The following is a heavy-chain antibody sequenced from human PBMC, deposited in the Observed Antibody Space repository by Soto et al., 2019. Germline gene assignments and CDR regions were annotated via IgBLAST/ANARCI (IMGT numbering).Heavy chain of an antibody. CDR2: IIPIFGTA. CDR1: GGTFSSYA. D-gene: IGHD4-4*01. CDR3: AGEPAPTVVRRDYFDY. V-gene: IGHV1-69*13. Sequence: ASVKVSCKASGGTFSSYAISWVRQAPGQGLEWMGGIIPIFGTANYAQKFQGRVTITADESTSTAYMELSSLRSEDTAVYYCAGEPAPTVVRRDYFDYWGQGTLVTVSS. J-gene: IGHJ4*02.